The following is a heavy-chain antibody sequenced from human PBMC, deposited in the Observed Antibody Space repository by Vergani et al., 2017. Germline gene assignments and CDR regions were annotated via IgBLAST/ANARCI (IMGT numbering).Heavy chain of an antibody. CDR1: GGSISSGSYY. D-gene: IGHD6-13*01. V-gene: IGHV4-61*02. Sequence: QVQLQESGPGLVKPSQTLSLTCTVSGGSISSGSYYWSWIRQPAGKGLEWIGRIYTSGSTNYNPSLKSRVTMSVDTSKNQFSLKLSSVTAADTAVYYCARAVSSSIWRASYYYYYYMDVWGKGTTVTVSS. J-gene: IGHJ6*03. CDR2: IYTSGST. CDR3: ARAVSSSIWRASYYYYYYMDV.